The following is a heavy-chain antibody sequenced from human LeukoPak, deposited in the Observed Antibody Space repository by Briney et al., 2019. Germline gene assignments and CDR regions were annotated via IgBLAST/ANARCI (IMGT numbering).Heavy chain of an antibody. CDR1: GFTFSSYS. Sequence: GGSLRLSCAASGFTFSSYSMNWVRQAPGKGLEWVSSISSSSSYIYYADSVKGRFTISRDNAKNSLYLQMNSLRAEDTAVYYCARGRATGTTPLGYWGQGTLVTVSS. CDR3: ARGRATGTTPLGY. CDR2: ISSSSSYI. J-gene: IGHJ4*02. D-gene: IGHD1-1*01. V-gene: IGHV3-21*01.